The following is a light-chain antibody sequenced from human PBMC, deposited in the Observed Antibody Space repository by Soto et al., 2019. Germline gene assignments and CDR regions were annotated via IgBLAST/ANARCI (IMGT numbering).Light chain of an antibody. V-gene: IGKV3-20*01. CDR3: QHYDGSLRT. Sequence: EIVLTQSPGTLSLSPGERATLSCRASQSISSSSLAWYQHRPGQAPRLLIYVASSRPTGIPERFSGSGSGKDFTLTISRLEPEDFAVYCCQHYDGSLRTFGQGTKVEIK. J-gene: IGKJ1*01. CDR2: VAS. CDR1: QSISSSS.